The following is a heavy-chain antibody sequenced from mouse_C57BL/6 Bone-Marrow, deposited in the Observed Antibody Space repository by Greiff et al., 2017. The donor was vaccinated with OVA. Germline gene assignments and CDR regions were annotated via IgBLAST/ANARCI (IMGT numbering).Heavy chain of an antibody. CDR3: ARTRRSYYYGSSYDY. V-gene: IGHV14-3*01. Sequence: EVQLQHSVAELVRPGASVKLSCTASGFNIKNTYMHWVKQRPEQGLEWIGRIDPANGNTKYAPKFQGKATITADTSSNTAYLQLSSLTSEDTAIYYCARTRRSYYYGSSYDYWGQGTTLTVSS. J-gene: IGHJ2*01. D-gene: IGHD1-1*01. CDR1: GFNIKNTY. CDR2: IDPANGNT.